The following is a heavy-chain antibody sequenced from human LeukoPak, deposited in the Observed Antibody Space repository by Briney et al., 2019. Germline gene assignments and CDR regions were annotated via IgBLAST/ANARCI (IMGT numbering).Heavy chain of an antibody. D-gene: IGHD3-22*01. CDR1: GYTFTSYG. CDR3: ARVDIGYYDSSGYTD. CDR2: ISAYNGNT. Sequence: GASVKVSCKASGYTFTSYGISWVRQAPGQGLEWMGWISAYNGNTNYAQELQGRVTMTTDTSTSTAYMELRSLRSDDTAVYYCARVDIGYYDSSGYTDWGQGTLVTVSS. V-gene: IGHV1-18*01. J-gene: IGHJ4*02.